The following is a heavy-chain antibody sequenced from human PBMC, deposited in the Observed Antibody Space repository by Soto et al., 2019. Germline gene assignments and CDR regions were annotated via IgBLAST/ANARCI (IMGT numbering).Heavy chain of an antibody. V-gene: IGHV1-3*01. J-gene: IGHJ6*03. CDR2: TNAGNGNT. CDR3: ARLYYYYYMDV. CDR1: GYTFTSYA. Sequence: ASVKVSCKASGYTFTSYAMHWVRQAPGQRLEWMGWTNAGNGNTKYSQKFQGRVTITRDTSASTAYMELSSLRSEDTAVYYCARLYYYYYMDVWGKGTTVTVSS.